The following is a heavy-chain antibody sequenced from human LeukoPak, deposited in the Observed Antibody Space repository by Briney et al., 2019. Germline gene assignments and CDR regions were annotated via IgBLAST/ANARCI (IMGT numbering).Heavy chain of an antibody. D-gene: IGHD4-17*01. Sequence: PGGSLRLSCAASGFSFRNFVMHWVRQAPGKGLEWVGRIKSKTDGGTTDYAAPVKGRFTISRDDSKNTLYLQMDSLKTEDTAVYYCTTDGDYGDYETDYWGQGTLVTVSS. CDR1: GFSFRNFV. J-gene: IGHJ4*02. V-gene: IGHV3-15*07. CDR3: TTDGDYGDYETDY. CDR2: IKSKTDGGTT.